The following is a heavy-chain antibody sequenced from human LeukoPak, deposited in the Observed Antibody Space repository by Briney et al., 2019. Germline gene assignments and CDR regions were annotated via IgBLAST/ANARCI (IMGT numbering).Heavy chain of an antibody. CDR2: IWYDGSNK. CDR3: ARDIGIAAAGTLDY. J-gene: IGHJ4*02. V-gene: IGHV3-33*01. Sequence: GGSLRLSCAASGFTFSTYGMHWVRQAPGKGLEWVAVIWYDGSNKYSADSVKGRFTISRDNSKNTLYLQMNSLRAEDTAVYYCARDIGIAAAGTLDYWGQGTLVTVSS. D-gene: IGHD6-13*01. CDR1: GFTFSTYG.